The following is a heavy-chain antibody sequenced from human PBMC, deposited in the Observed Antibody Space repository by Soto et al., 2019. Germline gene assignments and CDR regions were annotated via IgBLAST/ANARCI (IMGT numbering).Heavy chain of an antibody. CDR3: AKGSRVVPDPTDY. J-gene: IGHJ4*02. D-gene: IGHD2-15*01. CDR2: ITGSGGNT. CDR1: GFTFSSYA. V-gene: IGHV3-23*01. Sequence: GGSLRLSCAASGFTFSSYAMSWVRQAPGKGLEWVSAITGSGGNTFYADSVKGRFTISRDNSKNTLYLQMNSLRAEDTAVYYCAKGSRVVPDPTDYWGQGTLVTVSS.